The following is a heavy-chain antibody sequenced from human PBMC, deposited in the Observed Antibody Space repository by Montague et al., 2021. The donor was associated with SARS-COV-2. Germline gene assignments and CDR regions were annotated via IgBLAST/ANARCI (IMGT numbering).Heavy chain of an antibody. CDR1: GGSISSYY. CDR2: IYYSGST. V-gene: IGHV4-59*08. CDR3: ARTYYYGSVVWFDP. J-gene: IGHJ5*02. Sequence: SETLSLTCTVSGGSISSYYWSWIRQPPGKGLEWIGYIYYSGSTNYNPSLKSRATISVDTSKNQFSLKLSSVTAADTAVYYCARTYYYGSVVWFDPWGQGTLVTVSS. D-gene: IGHD3-10*01.